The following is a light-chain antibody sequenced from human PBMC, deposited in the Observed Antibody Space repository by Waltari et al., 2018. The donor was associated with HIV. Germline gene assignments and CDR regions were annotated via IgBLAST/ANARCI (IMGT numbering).Light chain of an antibody. Sequence: EIVLTQSPATLSVSPGERVTLSCRASHTVSNNLAWYQQKAGQAPRLLIPGASTRAPGLAARFSGTGSGTEFTLTITSLQSADFAVYYCQQYYDWPRTFGQGTKV. J-gene: IGKJ1*01. CDR2: GAS. CDR3: QQYYDWPRT. CDR1: HTVSNN. V-gene: IGKV3-15*01.